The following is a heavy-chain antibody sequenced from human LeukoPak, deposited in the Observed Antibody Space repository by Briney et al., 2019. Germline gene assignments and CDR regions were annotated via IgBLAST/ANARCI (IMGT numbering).Heavy chain of an antibody. CDR3: ARDREMATIRSRGYYYYYMDV. V-gene: IGHV1-46*01. J-gene: IGHJ6*03. Sequence: ASVKVSCKASGYTFTSYYMHWVRQAPGQGLEWMGIINPSGGSTSYAQKFQGRVTMTGDTSTSTVYMELSSLRSEDTAVYYCARDREMATIRSRGYYYYYMDVWGKGTTVTVSS. CDR1: GYTFTSYY. D-gene: IGHD5-24*01. CDR2: INPSGGST.